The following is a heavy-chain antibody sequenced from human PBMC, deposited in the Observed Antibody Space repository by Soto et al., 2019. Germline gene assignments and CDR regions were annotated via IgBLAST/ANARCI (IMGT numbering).Heavy chain of an antibody. CDR2: ISSDGRNK. CDR1: GFTFNTYA. CDR3: VREGYSSDYYIKWFDT. J-gene: IGHJ5*02. Sequence: GGFLRLSCTGFGFTFNTYALHWVRQAPGKGLEWVAVISSDGRNKNYAASVKGRFTISRENSKNTMSLEMDSLQPGDTAIYYCVREGYSSDYYIKWFDTWGQGTQVTVS. D-gene: IGHD3-22*01. V-gene: IGHV3-30*04.